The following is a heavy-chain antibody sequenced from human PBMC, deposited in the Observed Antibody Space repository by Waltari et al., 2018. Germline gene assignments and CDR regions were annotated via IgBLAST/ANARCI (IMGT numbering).Heavy chain of an antibody. V-gene: IGHV4-39*07. CDR3: ARGRGDSSGPDLDY. D-gene: IGHD3-22*01. CDR2: IYYSRNT. CDR1: GGSISSSSYY. Sequence: QLQLQESGPGLVKPSETLSLTCTVSGGSISSSSYYWGWIRQPPGKGLEWIGSIYYSRNTSYTPSLNSRVTISVDTSTHHFSLKLSSVTSADTAVFYCARGRGDSSGPDLDYWGQGTLVTVSS. J-gene: IGHJ4*02.